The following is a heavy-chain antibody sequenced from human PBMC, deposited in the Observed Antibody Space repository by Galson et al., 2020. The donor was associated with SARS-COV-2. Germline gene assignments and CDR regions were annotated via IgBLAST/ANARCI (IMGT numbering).Heavy chain of an antibody. CDR1: GETFSAFW. J-gene: IGHJ4*02. V-gene: IGHV4-34*01. Sequence: SETLSLTCAVYGETFSAFWWSWIRQPPGKGLEWIGEINHDGNATYNPSLKSRVTMSIDASKKQFSLTVTSVTAADTAVYYCARAWDGKHFNYWGQGALVTVSS. CDR2: INHDGNA. D-gene: IGHD1-26*01. CDR3: ARAWDGKHFNY.